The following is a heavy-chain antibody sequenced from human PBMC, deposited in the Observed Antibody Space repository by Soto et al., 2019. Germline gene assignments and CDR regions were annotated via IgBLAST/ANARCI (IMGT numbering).Heavy chain of an antibody. CDR1: GGSISPYY. J-gene: IGHJ5*02. Sequence: SETLSLTCTVSGGSISPYYWSWIRQPPGKGLEWVGYIYYGGSTSYNPSLKSRVTISLETSKSQFSLRLSSVTAADTAVYYCGRLGECYRSLDPWGHGTLVTVSS. CDR3: GRLGECYRSLDP. V-gene: IGHV4-59*08. D-gene: IGHD3-10*02. CDR2: IYYGGST.